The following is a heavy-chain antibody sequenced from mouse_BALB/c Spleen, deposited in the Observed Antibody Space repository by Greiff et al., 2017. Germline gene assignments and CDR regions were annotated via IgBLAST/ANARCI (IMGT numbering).Heavy chain of an antibody. V-gene: IGHV14-3*02. D-gene: IGHD2-10*01. CDR1: GFNIKDTY. J-gene: IGHJ1*01. CDR2: IDPANGNT. CDR3: ARSAYYGNYVHFDV. Sequence: EVQLQQSGAELVQPGASVKLSCTASGFNIKDTYMHWVQQRPEQGLEWIGRIDPANGNTKYDPKFQGKATITADTSSNTAYLQLSSLTSEDTAVYYCARSAYYGNYVHFDVWGAGTTVTVSS.